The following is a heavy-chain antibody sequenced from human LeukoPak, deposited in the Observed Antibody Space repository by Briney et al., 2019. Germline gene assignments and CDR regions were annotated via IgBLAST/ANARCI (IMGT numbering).Heavy chain of an antibody. J-gene: IGHJ4*02. V-gene: IGHV1-8*01. D-gene: IGHD2-2*01. Sequence: PGASVKVSCKASGYTFTSYDINWVRQATGQGLEWMGWMNPNSGNTGYAQEFQGRVTMTINTSISTAYMELSSLRSEDTAVYYCARGVQRKYQLLWSYWGQGTLVTVSS. CDR2: MNPNSGNT. CDR3: ARGVQRKYQLLWSY. CDR1: GYTFTSYD.